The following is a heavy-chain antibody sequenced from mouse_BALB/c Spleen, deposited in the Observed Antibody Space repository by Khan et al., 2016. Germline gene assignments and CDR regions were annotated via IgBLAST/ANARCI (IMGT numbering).Heavy chain of an antibody. J-gene: IGHJ4*01. V-gene: IGHV1-18*01. CDR1: GYSFTGYY. Sequence: VQLQQSGPDLVKPGASVKISCKATGYSFTGYYMYWVKQSHEKSLEWIGRINPNNGGSYSNQKFKGKAILTVDKSSSTAYMELRSLTSDASAVSYCLRDAMDYWGQGTSVTVSS. D-gene: IGHD1-1*01. CDR2: INPNNGGS. CDR3: LRDAMDY.